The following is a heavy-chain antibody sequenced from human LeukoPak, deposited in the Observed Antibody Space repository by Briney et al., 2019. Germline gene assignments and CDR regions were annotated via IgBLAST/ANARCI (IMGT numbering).Heavy chain of an antibody. CDR2: ISYDGSNK. CDR3: AILPGTDFDY. CDR1: GFTFSSYA. V-gene: IGHV3-30-3*01. D-gene: IGHD1-1*01. J-gene: IGHJ4*02. Sequence: GRSLRLSCAASGFTFSSYAMHWVRQAPGKGLEWVAVISYDGSNKYYADSVKGRFTISRDNSKNTLYLQMNSLRAEDTAVYYCAILPGTDFDYWGQGTLVTVFS.